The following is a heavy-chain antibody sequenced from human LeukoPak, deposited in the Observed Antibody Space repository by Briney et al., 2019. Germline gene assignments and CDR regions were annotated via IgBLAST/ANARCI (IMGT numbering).Heavy chain of an antibody. J-gene: IGHJ4*02. CDR3: ARVSGDYDANYFDY. CDR1: GGSISSGDYY. D-gene: IGHD4-17*01. V-gene: IGHV4-30-4*08. Sequence: PSQTLSLTCTVSGGSISSGDYYWGWIRQPQGKGLEWIGYIYYSGSTYYNPSLKSRVTISVDTSKNQFSLKLSSVTAADTAVYYCARVSGDYDANYFDYWGQGTLVTVSS. CDR2: IYYSGST.